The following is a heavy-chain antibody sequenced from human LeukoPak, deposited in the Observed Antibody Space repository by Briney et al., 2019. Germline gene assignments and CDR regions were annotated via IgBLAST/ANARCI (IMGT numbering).Heavy chain of an antibody. CDR1: GGSISSSNW. J-gene: IGHJ4*02. Sequence: PSETLSLTCAVSGGSISSSNWWSWIRQPPGKGLEWIGEIYHSGSTNYNPSLKSRVTISVDKSKTQFSLKLSSVTAADTAVYYCARVVYHLAYSSSQGFDYWGQGTLVTVSS. CDR2: IYHSGST. D-gene: IGHD6-6*01. V-gene: IGHV4-4*02. CDR3: ARVVYHLAYSSSQGFDY.